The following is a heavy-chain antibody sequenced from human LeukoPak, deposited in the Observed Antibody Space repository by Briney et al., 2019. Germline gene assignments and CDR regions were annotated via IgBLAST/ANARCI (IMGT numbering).Heavy chain of an antibody. V-gene: IGHV3-74*01. D-gene: IGHD3-10*01. Sequence: LGGSLRPSRVASGFTFSSYWMHWVRQAPGKGLVWVSRINSDGSDTSYADSVMGRFTISRDNAKNTLYLQMDSLRAEDTSLYYCARGAVGRPYYYFGLWGRGTLVTVSS. CDR2: INSDGSDT. CDR3: ARGAVGRPYYYFGL. J-gene: IGHJ2*01. CDR1: GFTFSSYW.